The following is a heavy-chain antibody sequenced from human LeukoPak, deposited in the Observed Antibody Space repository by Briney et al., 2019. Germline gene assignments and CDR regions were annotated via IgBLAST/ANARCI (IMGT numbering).Heavy chain of an antibody. V-gene: IGHV3-30*02. Sequence: GGSLRLSCAASRFTFSSYGMHWVRQAPGKGLEWVAFIRYDGSNKYYADSVKGRFTISRDNSKNTLYLQMNSLRAEDTAVYYCAKDESFGVVIIGDAFDIWGQGTMVTVSS. J-gene: IGHJ3*02. D-gene: IGHD3-3*01. CDR1: RFTFSSYG. CDR3: AKDESFGVVIIGDAFDI. CDR2: IRYDGSNK.